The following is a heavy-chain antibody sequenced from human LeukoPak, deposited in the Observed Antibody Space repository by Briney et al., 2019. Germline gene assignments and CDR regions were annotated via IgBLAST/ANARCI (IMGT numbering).Heavy chain of an antibody. CDR3: ARVTGYVMEDYFDY. V-gene: IGHV1-69*06. CDR2: IIPIFGTA. Sequence: SVKVSCKASGGTFSSYAISWVRQAPGQGPEWMGGIIPIFGTANYAQKFQGRVTITADKSTSTAYMELSSLRSEDTAVYYCARVTGYVMEDYFDYWGQGTLVTVSS. D-gene: IGHD6-13*01. J-gene: IGHJ4*02. CDR1: GGTFSSYA.